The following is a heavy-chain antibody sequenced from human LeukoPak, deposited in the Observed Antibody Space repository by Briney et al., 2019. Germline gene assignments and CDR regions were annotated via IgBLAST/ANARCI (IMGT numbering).Heavy chain of an antibody. Sequence: SETLSLTCTVSGGSISSSSYYWSWIRQPPGKGLEWIGEINHSGSTNYNPSLKSRVTISVDTSKNQFSLKLSSVTAADTAVYYCARAYYYDSSGYYRSPLFDYWGQGTLVTVSS. CDR1: GGSISSSSYY. CDR2: INHSGST. CDR3: ARAYYYDSSGYYRSPLFDY. J-gene: IGHJ4*02. D-gene: IGHD3-22*01. V-gene: IGHV4-39*07.